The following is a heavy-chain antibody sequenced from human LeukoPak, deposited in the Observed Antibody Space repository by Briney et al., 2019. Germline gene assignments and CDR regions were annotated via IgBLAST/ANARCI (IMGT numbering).Heavy chain of an antibody. CDR2: IYYSGST. Sequence: PSETLSLTCTVSGGSISSSSYYWGWIRQPPGKGLEWIGSIYYSGSTYYNPSLKSRVTISVDTSKNQFSLKLSSVTAADTAVYYCARGEAAAQNWGQGTMVTVSS. CDR3: ARGEAAAQN. V-gene: IGHV4-39*01. J-gene: IGHJ3*01. CDR1: GGSISSSSYY. D-gene: IGHD6-13*01.